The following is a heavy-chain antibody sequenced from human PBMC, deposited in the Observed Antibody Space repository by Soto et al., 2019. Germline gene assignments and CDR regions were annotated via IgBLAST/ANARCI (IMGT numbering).Heavy chain of an antibody. Sequence: ASVKVSCKASGYTFTGYYIHWVRQAPGQRLEWMGWINPNSGGTNYAQKFQGWVTMTRDTSISTAYMELSRLRSDDTAVYYCARDGDCSSTSCYFGMDVWGQGTTVTVSS. CDR3: ARDGDCSSTSCYFGMDV. D-gene: IGHD2-2*01. J-gene: IGHJ6*02. V-gene: IGHV1-2*04. CDR2: INPNSGGT. CDR1: GYTFTGYY.